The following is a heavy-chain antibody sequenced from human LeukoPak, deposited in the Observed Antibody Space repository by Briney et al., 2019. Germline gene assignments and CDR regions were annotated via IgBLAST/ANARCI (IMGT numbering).Heavy chain of an antibody. J-gene: IGHJ4*02. CDR2: INPNSGGT. CDR3: ARALRGLRYFDWLLNY. D-gene: IGHD3-9*01. V-gene: IGHV1-2*02. CDR1: GYTFTSYY. Sequence: ASVKVSCKASGYTFTSYYMHWVRQAPGQGLEWMGWINPNSGGTNYAQKFQGRVTMTRDTSISTAYMELSRLRSDDTAVYYCARALRGLRYFDWLLNYWGQGTLVTVSS.